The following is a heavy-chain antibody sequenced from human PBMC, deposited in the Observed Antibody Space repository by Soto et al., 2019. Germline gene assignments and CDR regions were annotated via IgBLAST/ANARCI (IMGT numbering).Heavy chain of an antibody. CDR1: EYTYTSYY. CDR2: INPSGGST. CDR3: TREVPGNYYFDY. Sequence: ASVTVSCQASEYTYTSYYMHWVRQAPGQGLEWMGIINPSGGSTTYAQKFQGRVTMTRDTSTSTVYMELSNLRSEDTAVYYCTREVPGNYYFDYWGQGTLVTVSS. D-gene: IGHD1-1*01. J-gene: IGHJ4*02. V-gene: IGHV1-46*03.